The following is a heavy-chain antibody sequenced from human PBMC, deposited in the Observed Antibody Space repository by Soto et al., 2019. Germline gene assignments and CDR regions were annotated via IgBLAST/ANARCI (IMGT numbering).Heavy chain of an antibody. D-gene: IGHD3-16*01. Sequence: PGGSLRLSCAASGFPFSFYAMHLVRQSPGKGLEWVAVISYNGRNKHYVDSVKGRFTISRDNSQDTLYLQMDSLRPDDTAVYYCARQAKIGDRPKFYFDSWGQGTLVTVFS. CDR1: GFPFSFYA. CDR3: ARQAKIGDRPKFYFDS. CDR2: ISYNGRNK. V-gene: IGHV3-30*04. J-gene: IGHJ4*02.